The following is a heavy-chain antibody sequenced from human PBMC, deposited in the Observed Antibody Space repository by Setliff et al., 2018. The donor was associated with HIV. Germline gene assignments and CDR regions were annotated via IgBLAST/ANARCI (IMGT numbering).Heavy chain of an antibody. J-gene: IGHJ4*02. V-gene: IGHV4-39*01. CDR2: VYYSRST. Sequence: SETLSLTCTVSGGSISSEVYCWGWVRQPPGGGLEWIGSVYYSRSTYYNPSLRSRVTISVDTSKNQLYLRLTTMTAADTAGYYCARTQPDTIFGVVVFDGWGQGKMVTVSS. CDR3: ARTQPDTIFGVVVFDG. D-gene: IGHD3-3*01. CDR1: GGSISSEVYC.